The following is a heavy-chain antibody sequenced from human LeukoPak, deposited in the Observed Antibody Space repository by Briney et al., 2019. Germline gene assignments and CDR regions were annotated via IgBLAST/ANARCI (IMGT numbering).Heavy chain of an antibody. J-gene: IGHJ4*02. CDR1: GFTFSSYG. CDR2: ISGSGGST. Sequence: QPGGSLRLSCAASGFTFSSYGMSWVRQAPGKGLEWVSAISGSGGSTYYADSVKGRFTISRDNAKNTLYLQMNSVRAEDTAVYYCARDNAVTLDYWGQGTLVTVSS. D-gene: IGHD6-19*01. CDR3: ARDNAVTLDY. V-gene: IGHV3-23*01.